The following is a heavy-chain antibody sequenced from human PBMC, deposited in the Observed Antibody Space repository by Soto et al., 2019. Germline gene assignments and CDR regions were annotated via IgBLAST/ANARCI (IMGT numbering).Heavy chain of an antibody. J-gene: IGHJ6*02. CDR2: ISSSSSYI. CDR3: ARRRRVVVPAALRSSSYYSMDV. V-gene: IGHV3-21*01. CDR1: GFTFSSYS. Sequence: GGSLRLSCAASGFTFSSYSMNWVRQAPGKGLEWVSSISSSSSYIYYADSVKGRFTISRDNAKNSLYLQMNSLRAEDTAVYYCARRRRVVVPAALRSSSYYSMDVWGQGTTATVSS. D-gene: IGHD2-2*02.